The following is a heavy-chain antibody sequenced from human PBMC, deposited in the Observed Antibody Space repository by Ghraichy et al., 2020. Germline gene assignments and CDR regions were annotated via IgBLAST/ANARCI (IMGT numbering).Heavy chain of an antibody. CDR1: GFTFSSYW. Sequence: GESLNISCAASGFTFSSYWMHWVRQAPGKGLVWVSRIYSDGSSKTYADSVKGRFTISRDNAKNTLYLQMNSLRAEDTGVYYCARVWFGELYYYYGMDVWGQGTTVTVSS. CDR3: ARVWFGELYYYYGMDV. CDR2: IYSDGSSK. J-gene: IGHJ6*02. D-gene: IGHD3-10*01. V-gene: IGHV3-74*01.